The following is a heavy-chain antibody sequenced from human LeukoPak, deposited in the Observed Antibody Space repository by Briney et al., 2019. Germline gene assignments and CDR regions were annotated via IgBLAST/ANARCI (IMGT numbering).Heavy chain of an antibody. V-gene: IGHV4-61*02. D-gene: IGHD1-1*01. J-gene: IGHJ3*02. CDR1: GGSISSGSYY. Sequence: SQTLSLTCAVSGGSISSGSYYWSWIRQPAGKGLEWIGRIYTSGSTNYNPSLKSRVTISVDTSKNQFSLKLSSVTAADTAVYYCARVRTVYAFDIWGQGTMVTVSS. CDR2: IYTSGST. CDR3: ARVRTVYAFDI.